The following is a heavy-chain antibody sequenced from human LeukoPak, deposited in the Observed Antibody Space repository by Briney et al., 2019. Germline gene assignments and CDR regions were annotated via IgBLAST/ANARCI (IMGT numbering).Heavy chain of an antibody. D-gene: IGHD6-13*01. CDR1: RFTFGIYW. J-gene: IGHJ4*02. Sequence: GGSLRLSCAASRFTFGIYWMSWVRQAPGKALEWVANINQDGSETYYVDSVEGRFTISRDNTKNSLYLQMNSLRAGDTALYYCARAASTGTVDYWGQGTLVTVSS. CDR3: ARAASTGTVDY. CDR2: INQDGSET. V-gene: IGHV3-7*01.